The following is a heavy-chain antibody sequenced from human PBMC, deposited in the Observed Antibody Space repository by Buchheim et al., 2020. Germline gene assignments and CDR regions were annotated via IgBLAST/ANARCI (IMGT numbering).Heavy chain of an antibody. J-gene: IGHJ6*02. V-gene: IGHV3-33*01. CDR3: ARDMVDCSSTSCRKPYYYYYGMDV. CDR1: GFTFSSYG. D-gene: IGHD2-2*01. CDR2: IWYDGSNK. Sequence: QVQLVESGGGVVQPGRSLRLSCAAPGFTFSSYGMHWVRQAPGKGLEWVAVIWYDGSNKYYADSVKGRFTISRDNSKNTLYLQMNSLRAEDTAVYYCARDMVDCSSTSCRKPYYYYYGMDVWGQGTT.